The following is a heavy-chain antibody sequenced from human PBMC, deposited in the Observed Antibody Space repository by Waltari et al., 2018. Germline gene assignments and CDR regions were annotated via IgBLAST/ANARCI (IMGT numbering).Heavy chain of an antibody. Sequence: QVQLVQSGGEVKKPGASVRVSCKASGYSFASYGLSWVRPAPGQGLEWMGWISVYNGKTNYAQNLQGRVSMTTDTSTRTAYMELRSLRSDDSAVYYCARDIAESSDYYGMDVWGQGTTVVVSS. V-gene: IGHV1-18*01. J-gene: IGHJ6*02. CDR3: ARDIAESSDYYGMDV. D-gene: IGHD2-15*01. CDR1: GYSFASYG. CDR2: ISVYNGKT.